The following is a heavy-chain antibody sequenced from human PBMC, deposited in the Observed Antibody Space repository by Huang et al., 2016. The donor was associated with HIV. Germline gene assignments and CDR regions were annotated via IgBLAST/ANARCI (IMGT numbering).Heavy chain of an antibody. CDR2: ISYDGSNK. J-gene: IGHJ1*01. Sequence: QVQLVESGGGVVQPGRSLRLSCAASGCIFSNYGMHWVRQAPGKGVEWVALISYDGSNKYYTDSVKGRFSISRDNSKNTLYLQMNSLRAEDTAVYYCALKGDSSGWEYFRHWGQGTLVTVSS. V-gene: IGHV3-30*03. CDR3: ALKGDSSGWEYFRH. D-gene: IGHD6-19*01. CDR1: GCIFSNYG.